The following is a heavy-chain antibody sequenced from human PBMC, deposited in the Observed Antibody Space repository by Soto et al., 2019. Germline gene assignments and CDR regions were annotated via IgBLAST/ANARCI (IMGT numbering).Heavy chain of an antibody. D-gene: IGHD2-15*01. Sequence: EVQQLESGGGLVQPGGSLGLSCAASGFPFGRSAMSWFRQAPGMGLEWVSTIISDTARTHYADSVKGRFTISRDSSKNTMFLQMNSLRAADTAVYYCATQDCSGAACSPPGWGQGTLVTVSS. V-gene: IGHV3-23*01. CDR1: GFPFGRSA. J-gene: IGHJ4*02. CDR3: ATQDCSGAACSPPG. CDR2: IISDTART.